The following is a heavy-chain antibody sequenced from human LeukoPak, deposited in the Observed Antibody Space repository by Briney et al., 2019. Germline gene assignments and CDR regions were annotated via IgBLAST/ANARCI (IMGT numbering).Heavy chain of an antibody. CDR2: INSDGSST. Sequence: GGSLRLSCAASGFTFSSYAMSWVRQAPGKGLVWVSRINSDGSSTSYADSVKGRFTISRDNAKNTLYLQMNSLRAEDTAVYYCARVYITFGGVIASFDYWGQGTLVTVSS. CDR1: GFTFSSYA. D-gene: IGHD3-16*02. V-gene: IGHV3-74*01. J-gene: IGHJ4*02. CDR3: ARVYITFGGVIASFDY.